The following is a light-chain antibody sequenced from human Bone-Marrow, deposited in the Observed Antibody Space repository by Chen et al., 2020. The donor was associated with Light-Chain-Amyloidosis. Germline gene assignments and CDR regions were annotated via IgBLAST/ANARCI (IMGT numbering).Light chain of an antibody. Sequence: NFMLTQPHSVSESPGKTVIISCTRSSGSIATNYVQWYQQRPGSSPTTVIYEDDQRPSGVPDRFSGSIDRSSNSASLTIAGPKTEDEADYYCQSYQGSSQGVFGGGTKLTVL. V-gene: IGLV6-57*01. J-gene: IGLJ3*02. CDR2: EDD. CDR3: QSYQGSSQGV. CDR1: SGSIATNY.